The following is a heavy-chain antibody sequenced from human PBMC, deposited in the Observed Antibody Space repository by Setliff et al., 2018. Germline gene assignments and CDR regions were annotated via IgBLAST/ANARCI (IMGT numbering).Heavy chain of an antibody. CDR3: AKDPLGEIAVAGHDAFDI. CDR2: IYYSGST. J-gene: IGHJ3*02. CDR1: GGSISSSSYY. Sequence: SETLSLTCTVSGGSISSSSYYWGWIRQPPGKGLEWIGSIYYSGSTYYNPSLKSRVTISVDTSKNQFSLKLSSVTAADTAVYYCAKDPLGEIAVAGHDAFDIWGQGTMVTVSS. D-gene: IGHD6-19*01. V-gene: IGHV4-39*07.